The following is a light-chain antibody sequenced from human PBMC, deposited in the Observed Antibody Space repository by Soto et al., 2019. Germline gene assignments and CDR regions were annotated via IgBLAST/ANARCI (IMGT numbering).Light chain of an antibody. CDR2: DVS. Sequence: QSALTQPASVSGSPGQSITISCTGTSSDVGGYTYVSWYQQHPGKAPKLMIYDVSNRPSGVSNRFSGSKSANTASLTISGLQAEDEADYYCSSYTTSTVVFGGGTKLTGL. CDR3: SSYTTSTVV. CDR1: SSDVGGYTY. V-gene: IGLV2-14*01. J-gene: IGLJ2*01.